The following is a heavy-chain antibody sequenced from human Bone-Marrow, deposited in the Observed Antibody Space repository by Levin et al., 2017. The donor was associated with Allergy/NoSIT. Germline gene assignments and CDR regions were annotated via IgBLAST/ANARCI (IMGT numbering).Heavy chain of an antibody. CDR1: GFTFSDYY. CDR3: ARDSADIVVVPAAKTNRYYYYYMDV. D-gene: IGHD2-2*01. CDR2: ISSSSSYT. J-gene: IGHJ6*03. V-gene: IGHV3-11*06. Sequence: GGSLRLSCAASGFTFSDYYMSWIRQAPGKGLEWVSYISSSSSYTNYADSVKGRFTISRDNAKNSLYLQMNSLRAEDTAVYYCARDSADIVVVPAAKTNRYYYYYMDVWGKGTTVTVSS.